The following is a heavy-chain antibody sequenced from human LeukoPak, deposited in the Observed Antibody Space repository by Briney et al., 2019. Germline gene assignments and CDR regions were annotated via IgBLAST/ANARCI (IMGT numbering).Heavy chain of an antibody. D-gene: IGHD4-11*01. V-gene: IGHV1-46*01. CDR1: GYTFTSYY. Sequence: ASVKVSCKASGYTFTSYYMHWVRQAPEQGLEWMGIINPSGGSTSYAQKFQGRVTMTRDTSTSTVYMELSSLRSEDTAVYYCARADYINPFDYWGQGTLVTVSS. CDR2: INPSGGST. J-gene: IGHJ4*02. CDR3: ARADYINPFDY.